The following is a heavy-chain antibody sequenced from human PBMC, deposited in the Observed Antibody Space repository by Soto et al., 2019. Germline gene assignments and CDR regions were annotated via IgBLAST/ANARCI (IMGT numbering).Heavy chain of an antibody. Sequence: PWVSLRLSCAPSAFTVSSNYMSWVRQAPGKGLEWVSVIYSGGSTYYADSVKDRFTISRDNSKNTLYLQMNSLRAEDTAVYYCARERSTICGVVIPHLYFDYWDQGTLVTVSS. CDR2: IYSGGST. CDR3: ARERSTICGVVIPHLYFDY. D-gene: IGHD3-3*01. V-gene: IGHV3-53*05. CDR1: AFTVSSNY. J-gene: IGHJ4*02.